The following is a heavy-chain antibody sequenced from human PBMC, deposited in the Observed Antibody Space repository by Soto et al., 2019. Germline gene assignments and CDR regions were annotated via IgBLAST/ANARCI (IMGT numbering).Heavy chain of an antibody. D-gene: IGHD2-2*01. CDR2: IDPSDSYT. Sequence: PGESLKISCKGSGYSFTSYWISLVRQMPGKGLEWMGRIDPSDSYTNYSPSFQGHVTISADKSISTAYLQWSSLKASDTAMYYCARLVVVPAIVDYYYYGMDVWGQGTTVTVSS. CDR3: ARLVVVPAIVDYYYYGMDV. CDR1: GYSFTSYW. V-gene: IGHV5-10-1*01. J-gene: IGHJ6*02.